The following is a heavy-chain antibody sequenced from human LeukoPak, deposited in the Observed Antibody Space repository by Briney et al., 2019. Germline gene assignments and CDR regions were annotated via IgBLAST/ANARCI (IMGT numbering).Heavy chain of an antibody. Sequence: GESLKISWKGSGYSFTSYWIGWVRQMPGKGLEWMGIIYPGDSDTRYSPSFQGQVTLSADKSISTAYLQWSSLKASDTAMYYCARSPTASSSSWFDPWGQGTLVTVPS. J-gene: IGHJ5*02. D-gene: IGHD6-6*01. CDR3: ARSPTASSSSWFDP. CDR2: IYPGDSDT. V-gene: IGHV5-51*01. CDR1: GYSFTSYW.